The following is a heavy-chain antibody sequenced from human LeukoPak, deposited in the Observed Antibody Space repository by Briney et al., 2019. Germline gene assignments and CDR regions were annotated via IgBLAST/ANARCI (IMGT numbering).Heavy chain of an antibody. CDR1: GFTFDDYA. V-gene: IGHV3-9*01. J-gene: IGHJ4*02. Sequence: GRSLRLSCAASGFTFDDYAMHWVRQAPGKGLEWVSGISWNSGSIGYADSVKGRFTISRDNAKNSLYLQMNSLRAEDTAVYYCARGGVSVGGNFDYWGQGTLVTVSS. CDR3: ARGGVSVGGNFDY. CDR2: ISWNSGSI. D-gene: IGHD4-23*01.